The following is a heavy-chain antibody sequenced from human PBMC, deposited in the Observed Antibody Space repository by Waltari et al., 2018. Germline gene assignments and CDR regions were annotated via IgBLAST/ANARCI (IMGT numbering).Heavy chain of an antibody. CDR3: ARHRDIVATLFDY. CDR2: IYYSGST. V-gene: IGHV4-39*01. Sequence: QLQLQESGPGLVKPSETLSLTCTVSGGSITSNHYYWGWIRQPPGKGLEWLGTIYYSGSTYYNPSLKSRVAISVDTSKNQFSLKVTSVTAADTAVYYCARHRDIVATLFDYWGQGTLITVSS. J-gene: IGHJ4*02. D-gene: IGHD5-12*01. CDR1: GGSITSNHYY.